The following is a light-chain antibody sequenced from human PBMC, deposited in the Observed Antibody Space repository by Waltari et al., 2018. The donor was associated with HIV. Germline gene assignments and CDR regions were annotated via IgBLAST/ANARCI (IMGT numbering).Light chain of an antibody. J-gene: IGLJ2*01. CDR1: SSNIGAGFD. V-gene: IGLV1-40*01. CDR3: SSFEGNNNFV. Sequence: QSVLTQAPSVSGAPGQRVTISCTGTSSNIGAGFDVHWYQQLPGTAPKLLIYGNNNRPSGVPDRFSGSRSGTSASLAITGLQSDDEADFYCSSFEGNNNFVFGGGTKLTVL. CDR2: GNN.